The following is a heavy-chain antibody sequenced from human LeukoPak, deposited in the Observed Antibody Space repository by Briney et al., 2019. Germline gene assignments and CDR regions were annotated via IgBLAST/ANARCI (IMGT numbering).Heavy chain of an antibody. J-gene: IGHJ4*02. Sequence: SETLSLTCTVSGGSIRSYYWSWLRQPPGKGLEWIGYIYYSGSTNYNPSLKSQVTISVDTSKNQFSLKLSSVTAADTAVYYCARYVWGSYPTFEDYWGQGTLVTVSS. CDR2: IYYSGST. D-gene: IGHD3-16*02. V-gene: IGHV4-59*01. CDR3: ARYVWGSYPTFEDY. CDR1: GGSIRSYY.